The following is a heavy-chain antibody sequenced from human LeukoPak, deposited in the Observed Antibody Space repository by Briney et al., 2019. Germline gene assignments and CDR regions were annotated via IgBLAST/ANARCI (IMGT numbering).Heavy chain of an antibody. CDR3: ARHIARRGFCSGYTYDYYYYMDV. D-gene: IGHD3-3*01. Sequence: GESLKFSCKGFGYSSSSHWIGWVRQMPGQGLRWMGIIYPGDSHTQYSPSFQGQFTLSVDKSTSTAYLQLSSLKASDTAIYYCARHIARRGFCSGYTYDYYYYMDVWGKGTTVTVSS. CDR1: GYSSSSHW. V-gene: IGHV5-51*01. J-gene: IGHJ6*03. CDR2: IYPGDSHT.